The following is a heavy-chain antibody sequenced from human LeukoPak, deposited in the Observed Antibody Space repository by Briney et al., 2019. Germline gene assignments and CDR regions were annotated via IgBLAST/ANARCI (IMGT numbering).Heavy chain of an antibody. V-gene: IGHV1-2*02. CDR1: GHTLTVHY. D-gene: IGHD6-6*01. CDR2: ITLHSGDT. CDR3: ARESSSSWFDP. Sequence: ASVKVSCKASGHTLTVHYIHWVRQGPGQGLEWLGWITLHSGDTHYAQKYQGRLTMTSDTSISTGYMELSRLQFDDTAVYYCARESSSSWFDPWGQGTLVTVSS. J-gene: IGHJ5*02.